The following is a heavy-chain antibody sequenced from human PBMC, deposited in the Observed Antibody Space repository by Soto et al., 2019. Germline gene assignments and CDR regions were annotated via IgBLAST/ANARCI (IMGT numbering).Heavy chain of an antibody. Sequence: GGSLRLSCAASGFTFSSYAMSWVRQAPGKGLEWVSAISGSGGSTYYAESVKGRFTISSDNSKNTLYLQMNSLRAEDTAVYYCAKSVVRGSYSSSPLYYYYYYGMDVWGQGTTVTVSS. CDR2: ISGSGGST. CDR1: GFTFSSYA. J-gene: IGHJ6*02. V-gene: IGHV3-23*01. D-gene: IGHD6-6*01. CDR3: AKSVVRGSYSSSPLYYYYYYGMDV.